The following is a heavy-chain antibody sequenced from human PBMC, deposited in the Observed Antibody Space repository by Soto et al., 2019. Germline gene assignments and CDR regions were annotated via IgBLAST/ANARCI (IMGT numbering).Heavy chain of an antibody. CDR1: GFTFSSYS. J-gene: IGHJ4*02. CDR3: ARDRSAETYYFDY. CDR2: ISSSSSYI. Sequence: GGSLRLSCAASGFTFSSYSMNWVRQAPGKGLEWVSSISSSSSYIYYADSVKGRFTISRDNAKNSLYLQMSSLRAEDTAVYYCARDRSAETYYFDYWGQGTLVTVSS. V-gene: IGHV3-21*01.